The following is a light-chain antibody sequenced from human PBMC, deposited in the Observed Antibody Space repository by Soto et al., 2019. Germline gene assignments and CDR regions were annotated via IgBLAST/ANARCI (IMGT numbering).Light chain of an antibody. V-gene: IGKV3-15*01. CDR2: DAS. CDR1: QSVRRH. Sequence: EKVMTLSPATLSVSPGERAIVSCRASQSVRRHLAWYQQNPGXPPRLLIYDASTRATGIPSRFSGSXYWTXXNLTSSSLKSEDFVVYYCQQYDNWPRTFGQGTKVDIK. J-gene: IGKJ1*01. CDR3: QQYDNWPRT.